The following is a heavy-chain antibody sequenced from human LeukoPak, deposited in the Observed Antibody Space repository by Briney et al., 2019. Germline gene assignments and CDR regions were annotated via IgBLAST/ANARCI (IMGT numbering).Heavy chain of an antibody. Sequence: GGSLRLSCAASGFTFDDYAMHWVRQAPGKGLEWVSGISWNSGSIGYADSVKGRFTISRDNAKNSLYLQMNSLRAEDTALYYCAKVGPGSSVTYYWYFDLWGRGTLVTVSS. CDR1: GFTFDDYA. J-gene: IGHJ2*01. CDR3: AKVGPGSSVTYYWYFDL. CDR2: ISWNSGSI. V-gene: IGHV3-9*01. D-gene: IGHD3-10*01.